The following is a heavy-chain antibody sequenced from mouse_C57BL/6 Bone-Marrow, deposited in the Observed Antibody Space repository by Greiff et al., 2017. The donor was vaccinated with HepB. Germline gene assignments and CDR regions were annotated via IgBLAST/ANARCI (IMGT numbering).Heavy chain of an antibody. J-gene: IGHJ3*01. V-gene: IGHV1-53*01. D-gene: IGHD2-14*01. CDR3: ASERYDGAWFAY. Sequence: VQLQQPGTELVKPGASVKLSCKASGYTFTSYWMHWVKQRPGQGLEWIGNINPSNGVTNYNEKFKSKATLTVDKSSSTAYMQLSSLTSEDSAVYYCASERYDGAWFAYWGQGTLVTVSA. CDR1: GYTFTSYW. CDR2: INPSNGVT.